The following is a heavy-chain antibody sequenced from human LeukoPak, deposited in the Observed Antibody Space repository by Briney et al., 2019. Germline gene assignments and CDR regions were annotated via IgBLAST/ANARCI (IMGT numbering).Heavy chain of an antibody. V-gene: IGHV3-7*01. CDR1: GFTFSSYW. CDR2: IKQDGSEK. D-gene: IGHD3-22*01. CDR3: ARVLAASYYYDSSAFDP. J-gene: IGHJ5*02. Sequence: GGSLRLSCAASGFTFSSYWMSWVRQAPGKGLEWVAKIKQDGSEKYYVDSVKGRFTISRDNAKNSLYLQMNSLRAEDTAVYYCARVLAASYYYDSSAFDPWGQGTLVTVSS.